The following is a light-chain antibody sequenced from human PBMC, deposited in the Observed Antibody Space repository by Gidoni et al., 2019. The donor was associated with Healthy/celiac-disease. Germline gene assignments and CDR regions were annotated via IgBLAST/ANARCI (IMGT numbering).Light chain of an antibody. J-gene: IGKJ1*01. CDR3: QQPGA. Sequence: IQLTQSPSSLSASVGDRVTITCRASQGISSYLAWYQQKPGKAPKLLIYAASTLQSGVPSRFSGSGSGTDFTLTISSLQPEDVATDYGQQPGAFXXXTKVEIK. CDR1: QGISSY. CDR2: AAS. V-gene: IGKV1-9*01.